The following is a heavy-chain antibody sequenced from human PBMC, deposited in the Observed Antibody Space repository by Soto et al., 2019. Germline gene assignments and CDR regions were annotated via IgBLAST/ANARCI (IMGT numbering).Heavy chain of an antibody. J-gene: IGHJ4*02. CDR1: GGYISNHC. Sequence: LETLCLTYTVAGGYISNHCWSWIRQPPGKGLEWIGYIYYSGSTNYNPSLKSRVTISVDTSKNQFSLKLSSVTAADTAVYYCARDRGSYDYCGQGTLVTVSS. V-gene: IGHV4-59*11. CDR3: ARDRGSYDY. D-gene: IGHD1-26*01. CDR2: IYYSGST.